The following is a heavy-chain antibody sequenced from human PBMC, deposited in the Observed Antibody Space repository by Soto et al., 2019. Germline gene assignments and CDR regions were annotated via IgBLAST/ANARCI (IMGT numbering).Heavy chain of an antibody. V-gene: IGHV4-59*11. CDR1: GDSFSNHY. D-gene: IGHD3-22*01. CDR2: IFHSGIT. CDR3: ARDRYFYDSRGYYRTLDS. Sequence: SETLSLTCTISGDSFSNHYLTWIRQSPGKGLEWIGYIFHSGITDYNPSVKSRVTISIDKSRNLFSLNLTSVTAADTAVYYCARDRYFYDSRGYYRTLDSWGQGTLVTVSS. J-gene: IGHJ5*01.